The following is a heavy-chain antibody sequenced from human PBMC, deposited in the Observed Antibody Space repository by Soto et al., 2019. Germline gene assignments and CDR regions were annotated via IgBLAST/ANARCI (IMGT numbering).Heavy chain of an antibody. CDR1: GLNFSDYA. Sequence: EVHLLESGGDLVQPGGSLRLSCAASGLNFSDYAMTWVRQAPGKGLEWVSSVSNRGDSTYYADSVKGRFTTSIDHSKNTLFMHINSLRAEDTALYYCARGDRGGSGSPASYYYSGLEVWGQGTTVTVYS. CDR2: VSNRGDST. CDR3: ARGDRGGSGSPASYYYSGLEV. V-gene: IGHV3-23*01. J-gene: IGHJ6*02. D-gene: IGHD3-10*01.